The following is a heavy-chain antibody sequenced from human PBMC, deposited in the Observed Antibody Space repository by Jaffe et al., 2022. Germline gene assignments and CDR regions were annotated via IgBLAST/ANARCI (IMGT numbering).Heavy chain of an antibody. CDR2: ISYSGNT. Sequence: QVQLQESGPGLVKPSETLSLTCTVSGGSISSSSYYWNWIRQPPGKGLEWIGYISYSGNTNYNPSLKSRVTLSLDTSKNQFSLNLTSVTAADTAVYYCAREERFYYYMDVWGKGTTVTVSS. J-gene: IGHJ6*03. D-gene: IGHD1-1*01. V-gene: IGHV4-61*01. CDR3: AREERFYYYMDV. CDR1: GGSISSSSYY.